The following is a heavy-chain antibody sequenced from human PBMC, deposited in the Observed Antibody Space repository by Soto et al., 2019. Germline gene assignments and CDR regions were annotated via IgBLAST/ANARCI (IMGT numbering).Heavy chain of an antibody. J-gene: IGHJ4*02. V-gene: IGHV3-30*04. Sequence: TGGSLRLSCAASRFSVTRHAMHWVRQAPGKGLEWVAVISHDGRQKHYIDSVRGRFTLSRDESDNTVYLQMNSLRREDTAMYYCAKDVYFDSYYFDQWGQGTLVTVSS. D-gene: IGHD3-9*01. CDR2: ISHDGRQK. CDR3: AKDVYFDSYYFDQ. CDR1: RFSVTRHA.